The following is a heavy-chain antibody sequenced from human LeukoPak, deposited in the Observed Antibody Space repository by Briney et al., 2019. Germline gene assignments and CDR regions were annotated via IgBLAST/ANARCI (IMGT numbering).Heavy chain of an antibody. D-gene: IGHD6-25*01. CDR2: MYPGDSDT. J-gene: IGHJ4*02. CDR1: GYTFAAYW. CDR3: ARGYGTAGIHFDS. Sequence: GESLKISFKASGYTFAAYWIGWVRPMPGKGLQWMGIMYPGDSDTSYSPSFQGQVTMSADTSISTAYLHWTTLKASDTAIYYCARGYGTAGIHFDSWGQGALVTVSS. V-gene: IGHV5-51*01.